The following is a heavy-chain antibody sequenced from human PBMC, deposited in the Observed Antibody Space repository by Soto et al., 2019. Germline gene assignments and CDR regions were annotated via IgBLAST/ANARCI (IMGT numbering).Heavy chain of an antibody. CDR3: ARDDHHKYCSGGSCYFGY. D-gene: IGHD2-15*01. Sequence: PGGSLRLSCAASGFTFSSYAMHWVRQAPGKGLEWVAVISYDGSNKYYADSVKGRFTISRDNSKNTLYLQMNSLRAEDTAVYYCARDDHHKYCSGGSCYFGYWGQGTLVTVSS. CDR1: GFTFSSYA. J-gene: IGHJ4*02. CDR2: ISYDGSNK. V-gene: IGHV3-30-3*01.